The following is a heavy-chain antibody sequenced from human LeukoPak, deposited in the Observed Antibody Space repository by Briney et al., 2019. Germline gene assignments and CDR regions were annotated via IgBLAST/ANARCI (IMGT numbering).Heavy chain of an antibody. Sequence: VASVTVSYKASGYTLTSYAMHWVRQAPGQRLEWMGWINAGNGNTKYSQKFQGRVTITSDTSASTAYMELSSLRAEDTAVYHCARTPPYGARREAGGYWGQGTLVTVSS. CDR3: ARTPPYGARREAGGY. CDR1: GYTLTSYA. CDR2: INAGNGNT. D-gene: IGHD4-17*01. J-gene: IGHJ4*02. V-gene: IGHV1-3*01.